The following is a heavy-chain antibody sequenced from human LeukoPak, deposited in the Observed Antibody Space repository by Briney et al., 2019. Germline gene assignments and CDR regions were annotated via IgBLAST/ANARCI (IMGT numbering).Heavy chain of an antibody. D-gene: IGHD3-22*01. V-gene: IGHV4-4*07. CDR1: GGSISSYY. CDR2: IYTSGST. CDR3: ASDYYDSSGYYYPLDY. J-gene: IGHJ4*02. Sequence: SETLSLTCTVSGGSISSYYWSWIRQPAGKGLEWIGRIYTSGSTTYNPSLKSRVTMSVDTSKNQFSLKLSSVTAADTAVYYCASDYYDSSGYYYPLDYWGQGTLVTVSS.